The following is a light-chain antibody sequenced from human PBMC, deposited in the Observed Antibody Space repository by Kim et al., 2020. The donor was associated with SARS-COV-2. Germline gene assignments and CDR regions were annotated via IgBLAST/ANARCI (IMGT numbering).Light chain of an antibody. Sequence: SYELTQPLSVSVALGQTARITCGGNNIGSKNVHWYQQKPGQAPVLVIYRDSNRPSGIPERFSGSSSGNTATLTISRARAGDEADYYCQVWDSSTEEFGGGTKVTVL. CDR2: RDS. V-gene: IGLV3-9*01. CDR1: NIGSKN. CDR3: QVWDSSTEE. J-gene: IGLJ3*02.